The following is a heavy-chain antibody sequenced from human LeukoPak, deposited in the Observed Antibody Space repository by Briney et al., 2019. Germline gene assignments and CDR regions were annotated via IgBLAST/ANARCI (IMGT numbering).Heavy chain of an antibody. D-gene: IGHD6-13*01. CDR1: GGSISSYY. V-gene: IGHV4-59*01. CDR3: ARVRPSIAYFDY. J-gene: IGHJ4*02. Sequence: SETLSLTCTVSGGSISSYYWSWIRQPPGKGLEWIGCIYYSGSTNYNPSLKSRVTISVDTSKNQFSLKLSSVTAADTAVYYCARVRPSIAYFDYWGQGTLVTVSS. CDR2: IYYSGST.